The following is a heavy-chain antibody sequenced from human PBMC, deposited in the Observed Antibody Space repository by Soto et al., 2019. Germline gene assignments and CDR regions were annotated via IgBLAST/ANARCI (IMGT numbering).Heavy chain of an antibody. CDR1: GYTFTSYA. D-gene: IGHD2-15*01. V-gene: IGHV1-3*01. CDR3: ARDLGGWPDY. Sequence: GASVKVSCKASGYTFTSYAMHWVRQAPGQRLEWMGWTNAGNGNTKYLQKFKGRVTITRDTSASTAYMELSSLRSEDTAVYYGARDLGGWPDYWGQETLVTVSS. CDR2: TNAGNGNT. J-gene: IGHJ4*02.